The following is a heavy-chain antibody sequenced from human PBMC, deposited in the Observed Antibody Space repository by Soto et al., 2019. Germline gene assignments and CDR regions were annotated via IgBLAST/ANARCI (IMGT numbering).Heavy chain of an antibody. CDR2: IYYSGTT. J-gene: IGHJ4*02. Sequence: WIWIRPPPVNGLKWIGYIYYSGTTNYNPSLESRATIFADKSGSHFSLNLTSVTADDTAVYYCARRDYAIDSWGRGTLVTVSS. V-gene: IGHV4-59*13. D-gene: IGHD4-17*01. CDR3: ARRDYAIDS.